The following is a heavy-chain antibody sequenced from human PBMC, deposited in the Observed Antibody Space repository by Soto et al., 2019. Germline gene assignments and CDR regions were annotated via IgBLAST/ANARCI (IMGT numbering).Heavy chain of an antibody. J-gene: IGHJ3*02. CDR2: IKQDGSEK. V-gene: IGHV3-7*03. CDR3: ARASRSERDAFDI. CDR1: GFSFSASW. D-gene: IGHD3-3*01. Sequence: HPGGSLRLSCATSGFSFSASWMAWVRQAPGKGLEWVADIKQDGSEKNYVDSVKGRVTISRDNAKNSVYLQMNSLRSEDTAVYYCARASRSERDAFDIWGQGTMVTVSS.